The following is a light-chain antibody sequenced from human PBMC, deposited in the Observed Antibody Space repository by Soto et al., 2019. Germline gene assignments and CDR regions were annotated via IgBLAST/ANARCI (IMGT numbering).Light chain of an antibody. CDR3: SSYAGSSYV. CDR1: SIDVGGYNY. J-gene: IGLJ1*01. CDR2: EVS. Sequence: QSALTQPPSASGSPGQSVTISCTGTSIDVGGYNYVSCYQQHPAKAPKLLIYEVSRRPSGVPECFSGSKSGNTASLTVSGLQAEDEADYYCSSYAGSSYVFGTGTKLTVL. V-gene: IGLV2-8*01.